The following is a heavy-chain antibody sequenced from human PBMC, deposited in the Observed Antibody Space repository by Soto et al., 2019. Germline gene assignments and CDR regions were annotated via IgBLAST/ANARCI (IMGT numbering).Heavy chain of an antibody. CDR1: GASISSSY. V-gene: IGHV4-59*01. CDR3: ARGGNRYSNVASGVGGFDY. D-gene: IGHD5-12*01. CDR2: VYHTGAT. J-gene: IGHJ4*02. Sequence: SETLSLTCTVSGASISSSYWSWIRQSPERGLEWIAYVYHTGATNYNPSLKSRVTISLDTSKGQLSLNLTSLTTADTAVYFCARGGNRYSNVASGVGGFDYWGQGSLVTVSS.